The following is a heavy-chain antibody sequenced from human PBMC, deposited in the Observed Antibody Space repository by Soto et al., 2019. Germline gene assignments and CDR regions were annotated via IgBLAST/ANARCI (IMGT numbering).Heavy chain of an antibody. D-gene: IGHD5-18*01. CDR1: GGTFSSYA. V-gene: IGHV1-69*13. Sequence: ASVKVSCKASGGTFSSYAISWVRQAPGQGLEWMGGIIPIFGTANYAQKFQGRVTITADESKNQFTLRLTSVTAADTAVYFCATESGSTYGYFDHWGQGTQVTVSS. CDR3: ATESGSTYGYFDH. J-gene: IGHJ4*02. CDR2: IIPIFGTA.